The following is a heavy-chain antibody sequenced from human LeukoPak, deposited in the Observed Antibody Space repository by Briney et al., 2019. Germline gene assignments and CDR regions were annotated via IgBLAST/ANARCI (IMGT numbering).Heavy chain of an antibody. CDR2: ISGSGGST. CDR1: GFTFSSYE. CDR3: AKDNIPNYYYYYMDV. J-gene: IGHJ6*03. Sequence: GGSLRLSCAASGFTFSSYEMDWVRQAPGKGLEWVSAISGSGGSTYYADSVKGRFTISRDNSKNTLYLQMNSLRAEDTAVYYCAKDNIPNYYYYYMDVWGKGTTVTVSS. V-gene: IGHV3-23*01.